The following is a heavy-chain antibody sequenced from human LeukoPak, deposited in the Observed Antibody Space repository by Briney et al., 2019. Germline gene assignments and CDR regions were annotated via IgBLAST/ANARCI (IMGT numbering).Heavy chain of an antibody. CDR1: GFTFSSYW. CDR2: ISYDGSNK. V-gene: IGHV3-30-3*01. J-gene: IGHJ3*02. CDR3: ARDPHYDFWSGHAFDI. Sequence: GGSLRLSCAASGFTFSSYWMSWVRQAPGKGLEWVAVISYDGSNKYYADSVKGRFTISRDNSKNTLYLQMNSLRAEDTAVYYCARDPHYDFWSGHAFDIWGQGTMVTVSS. D-gene: IGHD3-3*01.